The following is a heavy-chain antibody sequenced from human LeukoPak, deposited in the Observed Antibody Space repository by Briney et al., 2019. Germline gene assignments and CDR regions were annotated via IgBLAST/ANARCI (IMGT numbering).Heavy chain of an antibody. V-gene: IGHV3-9*01. D-gene: IGHD6-19*01. CDR1: GFTFDDYD. J-gene: IGHJ4*02. CDR3: AKGHGVAAHFED. Sequence: PGGSLRLSCEASGFTFDDYDMHWVRQAPGKGLEWVSGITWNSGTIVYADSVKGRFIISRDNAKNSLYLQMKSLRPEDTALYYCAKGHGVAAHFEDWGQGTLVIVSS. CDR2: ITWNSGTI.